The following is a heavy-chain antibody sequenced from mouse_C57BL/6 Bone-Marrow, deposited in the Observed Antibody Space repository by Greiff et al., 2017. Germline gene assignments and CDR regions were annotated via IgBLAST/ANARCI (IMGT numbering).Heavy chain of an antibody. CDR2: IDPENGDT. J-gene: IGHJ1*03. Sequence: DVQLVESGAELVRPGASVKLSCTASGFNIKDDYMHWVKQRPEQGLEWIGWIDPENGDTEYASKFQGKATITADTSSNTAYLQLSSLTSENTAVYYCTTYYDGYYGYFDVWGTGTTVTVSS. D-gene: IGHD2-3*01. V-gene: IGHV14-4*01. CDR1: GFNIKDDY. CDR3: TTYYDGYYGYFDV.